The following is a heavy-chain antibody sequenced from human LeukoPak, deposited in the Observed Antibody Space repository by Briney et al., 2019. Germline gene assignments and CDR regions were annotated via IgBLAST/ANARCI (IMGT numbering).Heavy chain of an antibody. CDR2: IDDAGSGT. Sequence: GGSLRLSCAASGFTVTSNWIHWVRQAPGKGLMWVSRIDDAGSGTSYADFVKGRFTISRDTAKNTVYLQMNSLRVDDTAVYYCATVFDFWGQGTLVTVSS. CDR3: ATVFDF. CDR1: GFTVTSNW. J-gene: IGHJ4*02. V-gene: IGHV3-74*01.